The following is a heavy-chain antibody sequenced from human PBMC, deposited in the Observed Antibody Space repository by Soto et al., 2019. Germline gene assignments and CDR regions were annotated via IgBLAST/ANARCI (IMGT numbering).Heavy chain of an antibody. CDR2: ITVGSSHI. V-gene: IGHV3-21*01. CDR1: GFPFSAYN. J-gene: IGHJ4*02. D-gene: IGHD3-16*01. Sequence: EVQLVESGGGLVKPGGSLRLSCTGSGFPFSAYNINWVRQAPGKGLEWVSSITVGSSHIYQPNSMKGRFTISRYDAKNSVYLQIDSRRGEDTALYYCSRSPEVGVRGAYWGQGTLFTVSS. CDR3: SRSPEVGVRGAY.